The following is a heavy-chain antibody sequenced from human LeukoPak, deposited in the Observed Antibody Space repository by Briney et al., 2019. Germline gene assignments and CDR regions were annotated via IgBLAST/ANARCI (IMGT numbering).Heavy chain of an antibody. CDR2: INPNSGGT. CDR1: GYTFTGYY. J-gene: IGHJ4*02. D-gene: IGHD3-22*01. Sequence: GASVKVSCKTSGYTFTGYYLHWVRQAPGQGLEWMGWINPNSGGTNYAQKFQGRVTMTRDTSISTAYMELSRLRSDDTAVYYCARVDSSGYYLGYWGQGTLVTVSS. V-gene: IGHV1-2*02. CDR3: ARVDSSGYYLGY.